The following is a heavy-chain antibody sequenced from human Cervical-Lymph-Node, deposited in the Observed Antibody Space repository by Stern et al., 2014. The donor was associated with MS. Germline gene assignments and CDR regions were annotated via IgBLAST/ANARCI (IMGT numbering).Heavy chain of an antibody. CDR2: IYSNDEK. D-gene: IGHD5-18*01. V-gene: IGHV2-26*01. J-gene: IGHJ4*02. CDR3: ARRKKIAMVTSPHFDY. Sequence: QVTLRESGPELVKPTETLTLTCTVSGFSLSNVAMGVSWIRQPPGKALEWLAPIYSNDEKAYTTSLKSSVTVYKDSSKVQVVFTLTNMDPVDTATYYCARRKKIAMVTSPHFDYWGQGILVTVSS. CDR1: GFSLSNVAMG.